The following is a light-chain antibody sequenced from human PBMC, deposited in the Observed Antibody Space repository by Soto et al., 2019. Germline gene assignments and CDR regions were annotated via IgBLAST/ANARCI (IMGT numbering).Light chain of an antibody. CDR3: QQYGSSPLT. Sequence: EIVLTQSPGTLSLSPGERATLSCRASQSVSSSYLAWYQQKPGQAPRLLIYGASSRATGIPDRFSGSGSGTDFTLTISRLEPEDLAVYYCQQYGSSPLTLGGGTKVYIK. CDR2: GAS. J-gene: IGKJ4*01. V-gene: IGKV3-20*01. CDR1: QSVSSSY.